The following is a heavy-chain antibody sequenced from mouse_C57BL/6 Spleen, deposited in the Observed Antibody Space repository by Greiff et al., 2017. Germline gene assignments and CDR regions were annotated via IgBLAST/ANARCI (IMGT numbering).Heavy chain of an antibody. J-gene: IGHJ1*03. Sequence: DVQLQESGGGLVKPGGSLKLSCAASGFTFSDYGMHWVRQAPEKGLEWVAYISSGSSTIYYADTVKGRFTISRDNAKNTLFLQMTSLRSEDTAMYYCANGKGYFDVWGTGTTVTVSS. V-gene: IGHV5-17*01. CDR3: ANGKGYFDV. CDR2: ISSGSSTI. D-gene: IGHD2-1*01. CDR1: GFTFSDYG.